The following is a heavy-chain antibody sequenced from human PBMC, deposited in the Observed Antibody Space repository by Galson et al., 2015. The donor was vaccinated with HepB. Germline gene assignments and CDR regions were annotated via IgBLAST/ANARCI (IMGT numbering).Heavy chain of an antibody. Sequence: SLRLSCAVSGFPVSDYYMSWIRQAPGKGLEWVSYISSGGTTRYYADSVKGRFTISKDNAKNSLYLQMNSLRADDTAVYYCARGGSCWYWGFDPWGQVTPVSVSS. D-gene: IGHD6-13*01. CDR2: ISSGGTTR. CDR1: GFPVSDYY. J-gene: IGHJ5*02. V-gene: IGHV3-11*01. CDR3: ARGGSCWYWGFDP.